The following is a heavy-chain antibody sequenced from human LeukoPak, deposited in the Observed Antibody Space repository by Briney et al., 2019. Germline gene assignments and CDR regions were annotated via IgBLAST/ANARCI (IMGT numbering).Heavy chain of an antibody. Sequence: GGSLRLTCAASGFTFSSYSMNWVRQAPGKGLEWVSSISSSSSYIYYADSVKGRFTISGDNAKNSLYLQMNSLRAEDTAVYYCASNYYGSGSFDYWGQGTLVTVSS. V-gene: IGHV3-21*01. CDR2: ISSSSSYI. CDR1: GFTFSSYS. J-gene: IGHJ4*02. CDR3: ASNYYGSGSFDY. D-gene: IGHD3-10*01.